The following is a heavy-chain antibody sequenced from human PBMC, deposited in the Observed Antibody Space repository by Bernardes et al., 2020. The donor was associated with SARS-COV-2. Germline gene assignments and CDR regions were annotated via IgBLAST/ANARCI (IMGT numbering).Heavy chain of an antibody. V-gene: IGHV4-61*02. CDR3: ARDRETTVTIPYYYYGMDV. D-gene: IGHD4-17*01. J-gene: IGHJ6*02. CDR1: GGSISSGSYY. Sequence: SETLSLTCTVSGGSISSGSYYWSWIRQPAGKGLEWIGRIYTSGSTNYNPSLKSRVTISVDTSKNQFSLKLSSVTAEDTAVYYCARDRETTVTIPYYYYGMDVWGQGTTVTVSS. CDR2: IYTSGST.